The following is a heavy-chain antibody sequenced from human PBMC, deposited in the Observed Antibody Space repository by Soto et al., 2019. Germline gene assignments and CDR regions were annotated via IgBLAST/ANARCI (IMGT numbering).Heavy chain of an antibody. V-gene: IGHV4-59*01. D-gene: IGHD6-13*01. CDR1: GGSISSYY. J-gene: IGHJ5*02. CDR2: IYYSGST. CDR3: AKSSSSWYNWFDP. Sequence: PSETLSLTCTVSGGSISSYYWSWIRQPPGKGLEWIGYIYYSGSTNYNPSLKSRVTISVDTSKNQFSLKLSSVTAADTAVYYCAKSSSSWYNWFDPWGQGTLVTVSS.